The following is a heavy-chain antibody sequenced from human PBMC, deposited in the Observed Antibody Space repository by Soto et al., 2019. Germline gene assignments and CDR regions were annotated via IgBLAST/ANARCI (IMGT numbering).Heavy chain of an antibody. CDR1: GYSFTSYW. V-gene: IGHV5-51*01. Sequence: GESLKISCKGSGYSFTSYWIGWVRQMPGKGLEWMGIIYPGDSDTRYSPSFQGQVTISADKSISTAYLQRSSLKASVTAMYSCARPGGAYYDFWSGYHAFDIWGQGTMVTVSS. J-gene: IGHJ3*02. CDR3: ARPGGAYYDFWSGYHAFDI. CDR2: IYPGDSDT. D-gene: IGHD3-3*01.